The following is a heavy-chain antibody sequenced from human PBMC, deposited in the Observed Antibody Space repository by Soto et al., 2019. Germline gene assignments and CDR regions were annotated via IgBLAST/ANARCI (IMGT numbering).Heavy chain of an antibody. CDR2: IYWDDDK. CDR3: GYTNIVGGNWIFGY. J-gene: IGHJ4*02. Sequence: QITLKESGPTLVKPTQTLTLTCTFSGFSLSSSGVGVGWIRQPPGKALEWLALIYWDDDKRYSPSLKSRLTITKDTSKNQVVLRMTNMDHVDTATYYCGYTNIVGGNWIFGYWGQGTLVTVSS. CDR1: GFSLSSSGVG. V-gene: IGHV2-5*02. D-gene: IGHD1-26*01.